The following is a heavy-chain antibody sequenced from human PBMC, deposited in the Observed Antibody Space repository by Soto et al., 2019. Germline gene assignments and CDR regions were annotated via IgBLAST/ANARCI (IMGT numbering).Heavy chain of an antibody. V-gene: IGHV3-9*01. D-gene: IGHD3-16*01. J-gene: IGHJ3*02. CDR3: VKEKVPTFLHAFDI. CDR2: ISWKSGDI. CDR1: GFKFDDYA. Sequence: EVQLVESGGGLVQPGGSLRLSCAASGFKFDDYAMHWVRQAPGKGPEWVSGISWKSGDINYADSVKGRFTISRDNAKNSLFLQMNNLSADDTALYYCVKEKVPTFLHAFDIWGQGTMVTVSS.